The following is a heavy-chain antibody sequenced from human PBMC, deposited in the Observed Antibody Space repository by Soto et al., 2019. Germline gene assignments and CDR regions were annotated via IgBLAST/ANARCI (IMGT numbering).Heavy chain of an antibody. Sequence: EVRLLESGGGLVQPGGSLRLSCAASGFSFSSYAMNWVHQAPGEGLEWVSGISGSGGNTYYADSVKGRFTISRDSTKNTLYLQMNSLRAEDTAVYFCAKDGGSGSYYSPFGTDYGMDVWGQGTTVTVSS. CDR3: AKDGGSGSYYSPFGTDYGMDV. CDR1: GFSFSSYA. CDR2: ISGSGGNT. J-gene: IGHJ6*02. V-gene: IGHV3-23*01. D-gene: IGHD3-10*01.